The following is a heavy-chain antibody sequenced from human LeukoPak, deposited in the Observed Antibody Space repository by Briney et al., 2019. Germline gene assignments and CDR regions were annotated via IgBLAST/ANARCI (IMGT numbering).Heavy chain of an antibody. CDR3: ATDQRYAFDY. CDR2: IRTTAEGAKYA. Sequence: PGGSLRLSCATSGFSFTDYHMNWVRQAPGKGLEWISNIRTTAEGAKYAYYADSVKGRVTISRDDGKNILYLHMNSLRDDDTAVYYCATDQRYAFDYWGQGILVTVSS. D-gene: IGHD3-9*01. J-gene: IGHJ4*02. CDR1: GFSFTDYH. V-gene: IGHV3-48*02.